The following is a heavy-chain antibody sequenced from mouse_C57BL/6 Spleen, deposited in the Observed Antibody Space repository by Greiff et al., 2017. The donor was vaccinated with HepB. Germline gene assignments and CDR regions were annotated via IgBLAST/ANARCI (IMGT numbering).Heavy chain of an antibody. J-gene: IGHJ3*01. D-gene: IGHD2-4*01. V-gene: IGHV1-55*01. CDR3: ARGWDDYDGGAWFAY. CDR1: GYTFTSYW. Sequence: QVQLQQSGAELVKPGASVKMSCKASGYTFTSYWITWVKQRPGQGLEWIGDIYPGSGSTNYNEKFKSKATLTVDTSSSTAYMQLSSLTSEDSAVYYCARGWDDYDGGAWFAYWGQGTLVTVSA. CDR2: IYPGSGST.